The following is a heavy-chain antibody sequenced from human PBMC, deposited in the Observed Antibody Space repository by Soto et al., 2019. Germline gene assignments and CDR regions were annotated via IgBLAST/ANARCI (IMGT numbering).Heavy chain of an antibody. CDR2: IDWDDDK. CDR3: ARVPGYYDSSGFIGFDS. D-gene: IGHD3-22*01. V-gene: IGHV2-70*01. CDR1: GFSLTTGGMC. J-gene: IGHJ4*02. Sequence: SGPTLVNPTHTLTLTCTFSGFSLTTGGMCVAWIRQPPGKALEWLALIDWDDDKNYSTSLKTRLTISKDTSKNQVVLTMTNMDPVDTATYYCARVPGYYDSSGFIGFDSWGQGTLVTVSS.